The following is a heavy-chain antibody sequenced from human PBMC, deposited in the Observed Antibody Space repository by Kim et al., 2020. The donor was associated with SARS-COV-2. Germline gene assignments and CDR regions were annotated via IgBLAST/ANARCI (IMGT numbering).Heavy chain of an antibody. V-gene: IGHV3-23*01. J-gene: IGHJ4*02. CDR2: ISGGGDSR. D-gene: IGHD6-6*01. CDR1: GFTFRNWF. Sequence: GGSLRLSCAASGFTFRNWFMNWVRQAPGKGLEWVSIISGGGDSRYYADSVKGRFTISRDNSKNTLFLEMHSLRVDDTAVYYCAKGGVEVWQKPDYWGQGTLVSVSS. CDR3: AKGGVEVWQKPDY.